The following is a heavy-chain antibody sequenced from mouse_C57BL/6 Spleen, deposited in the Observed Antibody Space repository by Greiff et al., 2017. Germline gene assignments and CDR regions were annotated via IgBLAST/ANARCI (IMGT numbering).Heavy chain of an antibody. Sequence: EVQLVESGGGLVQPGGSLSLSCAASGFTFTDYYMSWVRQPPGKALGWLGFIRNKANGYTTEYSASVKGRFTISRDNAQSILYLQMNALRAEDSATYYCARYSKLTGTGFAYWGQGTLVTVSA. V-gene: IGHV7-3*01. CDR2: IRNKANGYTT. CDR1: GFTFTDYY. J-gene: IGHJ3*01. CDR3: ARYSKLTGTGFAY. D-gene: IGHD4-1*01.